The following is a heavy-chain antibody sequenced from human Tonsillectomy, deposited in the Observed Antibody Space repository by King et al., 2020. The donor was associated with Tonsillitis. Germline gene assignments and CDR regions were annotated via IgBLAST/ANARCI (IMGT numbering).Heavy chain of an antibody. CDR1: GFTFSSYW. J-gene: IGHJ3*02. V-gene: IGHV3-7*03. D-gene: IGHD3-9*01. CDR3: ARVYYDILTGSRSFDI. CDR2: IKQDGSEK. Sequence: VQLVESGGGLVQPGGSLRLSCAASGFTFSSYWMSWVRQAPGKGLEWVANIKQDGSEKYYVDSVKGRFTISRDNAKNSLYLQMNSLRAEDTAVYYCARVYYDILTGSRSFDIWGHGTMVTVSS.